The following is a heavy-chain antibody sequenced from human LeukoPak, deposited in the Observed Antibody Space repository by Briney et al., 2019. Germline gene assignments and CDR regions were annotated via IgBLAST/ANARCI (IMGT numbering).Heavy chain of an antibody. CDR2: IIPILGTA. CDR1: GGTFSSYA. V-gene: IGHV1-69*04. D-gene: IGHD5-12*01. Sequence: WASVKVSCKASGGTFSSYAISWVRQAPGQGLEWMGRIIPILGTANYAQKFQGRVTITADKSTSTAYMELSSLRSEDTAVYYCARDRASIVATDLNFDYWGQGTLVTVSS. J-gene: IGHJ4*02. CDR3: ARDRASIVATDLNFDY.